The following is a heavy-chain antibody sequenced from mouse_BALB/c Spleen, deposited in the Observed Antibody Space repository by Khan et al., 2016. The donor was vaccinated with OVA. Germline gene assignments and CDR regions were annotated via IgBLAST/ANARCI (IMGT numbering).Heavy chain of an antibody. J-gene: IGHJ4*01. CDR3: ARSLVDYYAMDY. D-gene: IGHD2-2*01. CDR2: ISTGGHYT. V-gene: IGHV5-9-3*01. CDR1: GFTFSSFA. Sequence: EVELVESGGGIVKPGGSLKLSCSASGFTFSSFAMSWVRQTPEKRLEWVATISTGGHYTFYPDGVKGRFTISRDNARNTVFLQMGSLRSEDTAMYYCARSLVDYYAMDYWGQGTSVTVSS.